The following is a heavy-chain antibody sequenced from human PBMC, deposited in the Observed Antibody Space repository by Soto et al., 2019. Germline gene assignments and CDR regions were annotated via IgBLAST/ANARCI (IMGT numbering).Heavy chain of an antibody. J-gene: IGHJ2*01. CDR3: ARTSYFYDKWYFDL. CDR2: IYYSGST. CDR1: GGSISSGDYY. Sequence: SETLSLTCTVSGGSISSGDYYWSWIRQPPGKGLEWIGYIYYSGSTYYNPSLKSRVTISVDTSKNQFSLKLSSVTAADTAVYYCARTSYFYDKWYFDLWGRGTLVTVSS. V-gene: IGHV4-30-4*01. D-gene: IGHD3-22*01.